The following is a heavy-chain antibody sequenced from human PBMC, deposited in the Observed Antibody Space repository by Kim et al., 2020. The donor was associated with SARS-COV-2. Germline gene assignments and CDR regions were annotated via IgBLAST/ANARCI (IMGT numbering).Heavy chain of an antibody. CDR3: ARDLGGALTFDY. D-gene: IGHD1-26*01. Sequence: RYSPSFQGQVTIPADKSINTVSLQWSSLKASDTAIYYCARDLGGALTFDYWGQGTLVTVSS. J-gene: IGHJ5*01. V-gene: IGHV5-51*01.